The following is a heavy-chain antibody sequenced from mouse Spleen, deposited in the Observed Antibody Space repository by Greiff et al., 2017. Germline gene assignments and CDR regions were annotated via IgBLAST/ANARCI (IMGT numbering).Heavy chain of an antibody. Sequence: EVKLQESGGGLVQSGRSLRLSCATSGFTFSDFYMEWVRQAPGKGLEWIAASRNKANDYTTEYSASVKGRFIVSRDTSQSILYLQMNALRAEDTAIYYCARDARGPRAMDYWGQGTSVTVSS. CDR3: ARDARGPRAMDY. CDR2: SRNKANDYTT. CDR1: GFTFSDFY. J-gene: IGHJ4*01. D-gene: IGHD3-3*01. V-gene: IGHV7-1*01.